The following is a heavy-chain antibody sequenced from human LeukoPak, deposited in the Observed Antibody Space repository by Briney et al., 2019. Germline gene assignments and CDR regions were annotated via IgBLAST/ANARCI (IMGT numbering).Heavy chain of an antibody. Sequence: GGSLRLSWAASGFTFSSYGMNWVRQAAGKGLEWVSGISGSGGSTYYADSVKGRFTISRDNSKNTLDLQMNSLRAEDTAVYYCARVSYSDTFLRGPNWFDPWGQGTLVTVSS. V-gene: IGHV3-23*01. D-gene: IGHD3-9*01. CDR1: GFTFSSYG. CDR2: ISGSGGST. J-gene: IGHJ5*02. CDR3: ARVSYSDTFLRGPNWFDP.